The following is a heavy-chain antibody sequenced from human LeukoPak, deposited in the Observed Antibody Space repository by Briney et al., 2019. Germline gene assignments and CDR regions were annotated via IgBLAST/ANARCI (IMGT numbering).Heavy chain of an antibody. CDR3: VTSYYYGSGTRRAFDI. D-gene: IGHD3-10*01. J-gene: IGHJ3*02. Sequence: GGSLRLSCAASGFTFSSYAMSWVRQAPGKGLEWVSAISGSGGSTYYADSVKGRFTISRDNSKNTLYLQMNSLRAGDTAVYYCVTSYYYGSGTRRAFDIWGQGTMVTVSS. CDR1: GFTFSSYA. CDR2: ISGSGGST. V-gene: IGHV3-23*01.